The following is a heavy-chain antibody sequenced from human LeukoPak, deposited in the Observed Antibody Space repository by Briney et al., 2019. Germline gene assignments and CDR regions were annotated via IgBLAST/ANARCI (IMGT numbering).Heavy chain of an antibody. J-gene: IGHJ4*02. V-gene: IGHV4-39*01. Sequence: PSETLSLTCGVSGGSISSTKYYWAWIRQPPGKGLEWIASIYYTGGTYFKPSPKSRVTISVDTSENQFSLKVTSLTAADTAVYYCATHGGDGQRSGLFDHWGQGTLVTVSS. CDR1: GGSISSTKYY. CDR3: ATHGGDGQRSGLFDH. D-gene: IGHD5-24*01. CDR2: IYYTGGT.